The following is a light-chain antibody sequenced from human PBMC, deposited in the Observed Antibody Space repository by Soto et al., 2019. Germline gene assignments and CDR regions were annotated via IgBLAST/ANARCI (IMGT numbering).Light chain of an antibody. V-gene: IGKV3-11*01. CDR3: QQRSNWPPKIT. Sequence: EVVFTQSPATLSFSPGERATLSWRASQNVRTFLDWYQQKPGQAPRLLIYGASNRATGIPARFSGSGSGTDFTLTISSLEPEDFAVYYCQQRSNWPPKITFGQGTRLEIK. CDR1: QNVRTF. J-gene: IGKJ5*01. CDR2: GAS.